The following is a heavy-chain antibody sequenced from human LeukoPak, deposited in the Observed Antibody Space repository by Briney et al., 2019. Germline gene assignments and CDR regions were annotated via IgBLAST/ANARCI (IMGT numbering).Heavy chain of an antibody. CDR3: ATDYGTYGWRLFDY. D-gene: IGHD4-17*01. CDR2: FDPEDGET. V-gene: IGHV1-24*01. Sequence: ASVKVSCKVSGYTLTELSMHWVRQAPGKGLEWKGGFDPEDGETIYAQKFQGRVTMTEDTSTDTAYMELSSLRSEDTAVYYCATDYGTYGWRLFDYWGQGTLVTVSS. J-gene: IGHJ4*02. CDR1: GYTLTELS.